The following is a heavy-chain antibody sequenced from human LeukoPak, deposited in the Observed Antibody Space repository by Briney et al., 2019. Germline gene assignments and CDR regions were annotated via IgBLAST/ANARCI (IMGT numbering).Heavy chain of an antibody. CDR1: GFTFDDYG. CDR2: INWNGGST. Sequence: PGGSLRLSCAASGFTFDDYGMSWVRQAPGKGLEWVSGINWNGGSTGYADSVKGRFTISRDNAKNSLYLQMNSLRAEDTALYYCARAHRNYDILTGYDYWGQGTLATVSS. J-gene: IGHJ4*02. CDR3: ARAHRNYDILTGYDY. D-gene: IGHD3-9*01. V-gene: IGHV3-20*04.